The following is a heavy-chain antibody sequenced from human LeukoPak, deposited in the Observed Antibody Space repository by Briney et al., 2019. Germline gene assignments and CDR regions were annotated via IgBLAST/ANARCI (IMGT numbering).Heavy chain of an antibody. CDR1: VYTFTSYY. J-gene: IGHJ3*02. V-gene: IGHV1-46*01. CDR2: INPSGGST. CDR3: PSVYDSRGSRLAPMDAFDI. D-gene: IGHD3-22*01. Sequence: ASVKGSFKASVYTFTSYYIHWVRQAPGQWLELMGIINPSGGSTSYAKKFQGRVTMTRDMSTSTLYMELSSLRSEDTAVYYCPSVYDSRGSRLAPMDAFDIWGQGTMVHVSS.